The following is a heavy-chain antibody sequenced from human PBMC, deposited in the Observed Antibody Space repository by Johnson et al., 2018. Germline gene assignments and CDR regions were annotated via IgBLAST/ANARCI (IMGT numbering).Heavy chain of an antibody. CDR2: ISYDGSNK. D-gene: IGHD1-26*01. Sequence: VQLLESGGGLVKPGGSLRLSCAASGFTFSSYGMHWVRQAPGKGLEWVAVISYDGSNKYYSDSVKGRFTISRDNSKNTLYLQMNSLGAEDTAVYYCAREHIVGAINVEHFQHWGQGTLVNVSS. CDR3: AREHIVGAINVEHFQH. CDR1: GFTFSSYG. V-gene: IGHV3-30*03. J-gene: IGHJ1*01.